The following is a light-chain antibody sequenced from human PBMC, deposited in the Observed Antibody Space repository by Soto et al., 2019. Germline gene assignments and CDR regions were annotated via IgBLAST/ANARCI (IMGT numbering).Light chain of an antibody. V-gene: IGKV1-6*01. J-gene: IGKJ1*01. Sequence: AIQMTQSPSSLSASLGDRVTITCRASQGIRNDLGWYQQKPGKAPKLLIYAASRLQSGVPSRFSGSGSGTDFTLTISSLQPEDFATYYCQQYNSFWTFGQGTKVDIK. CDR1: QGIRND. CDR2: AAS. CDR3: QQYNSFWT.